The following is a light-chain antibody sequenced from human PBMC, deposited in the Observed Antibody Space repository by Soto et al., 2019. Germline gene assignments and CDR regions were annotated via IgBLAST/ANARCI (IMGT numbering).Light chain of an antibody. CDR1: QSLYNW. CDR3: QQYNKFPYT. CDR2: KAS. V-gene: IGKV1-5*03. J-gene: IGKJ2*01. Sequence: DIXMTQSPXTLSASVGERVTITCRASQSLYNWLAWYQHKPGKAPKLLIYKASTLQTGVPSRFSASVSETEFTLTISSLQPDDSATYYCQQYNKFPYTFGQGTKLEIK.